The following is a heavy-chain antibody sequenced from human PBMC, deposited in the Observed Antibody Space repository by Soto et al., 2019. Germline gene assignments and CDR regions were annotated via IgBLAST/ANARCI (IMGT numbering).Heavy chain of an antibody. CDR1: GGSVSSGSYY. V-gene: IGHV4-61*01. CDR2: IYYSGST. D-gene: IGHD6-6*01. J-gene: IGHJ6*02. Sequence: QVQLQESGPGLVKPSETLSLTCTVSGGSVSSGSYYWSWIRQPPGKGLEWIGYIYYSGSTNYNPSLKSRVTISVDTSKNQFSLKLSSVTAADTAVYYCAGVAARPGYYGPDVWGQGTTVTVSS. CDR3: AGVAARPGYYGPDV.